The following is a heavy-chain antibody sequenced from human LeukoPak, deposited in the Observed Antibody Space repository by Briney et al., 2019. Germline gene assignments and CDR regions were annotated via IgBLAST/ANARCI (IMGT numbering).Heavy chain of an antibody. V-gene: IGHV3-30*02. CDR2: IWYDGSNK. D-gene: IGHD6-13*01. J-gene: IGHJ4*02. Sequence: GGSLRLSCAASGFTFSSYGMHWVRQAPGKGLEWVAVIWYDGSNKYYADSVKGRFTISRDNSKNTLYLQMNSLRAEDTAVYYCAKAPIAAAVSFSDYWGQGTLVTVSS. CDR1: GFTFSSYG. CDR3: AKAPIAAAVSFSDY.